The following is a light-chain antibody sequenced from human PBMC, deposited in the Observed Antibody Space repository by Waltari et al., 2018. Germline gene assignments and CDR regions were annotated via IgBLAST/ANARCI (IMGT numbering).Light chain of an antibody. CDR3: AAWDGSLSGYV. Sequence: QSVLTQQPSASATPGQRVTISCSGSYSNVGTDNVYWYQQLPGTTPRLLIYHNDVWPAGFSDLCSGSKSGTSAFLAIIGLRSEDEADYYWAAWDGSLSGYVCGIGTKVTVL. J-gene: IGLJ1*01. CDR1: YSNVGTDN. V-gene: IGLV1-47*01. CDR2: HND.